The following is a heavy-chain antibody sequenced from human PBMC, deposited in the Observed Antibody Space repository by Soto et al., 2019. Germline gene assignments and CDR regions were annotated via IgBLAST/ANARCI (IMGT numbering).Heavy chain of an antibody. CDR1: GFTFSSNS. Sequence: EVQLLESGGGLVQPGWSLKLSCAASGFTFSSNSMSWVRQAPGKGLEWVSGISGRGGSTYYANSVKGRFTISRDNSENMLYLQIYSLRAEDTAVYFCAKSRGDSWTTYYFDYWGQGTLITVSS. CDR3: AKSRGDSWTTYYFDY. D-gene: IGHD4-4*01. CDR2: ISGRGGST. J-gene: IGHJ4*02. V-gene: IGHV3-23*01.